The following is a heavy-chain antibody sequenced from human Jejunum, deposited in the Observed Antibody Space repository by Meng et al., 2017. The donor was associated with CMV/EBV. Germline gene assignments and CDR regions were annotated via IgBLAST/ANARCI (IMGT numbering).Heavy chain of an antibody. CDR2: ISPYNGHT. Sequence: ASGYPFTTYTISWVRQAPGQGLEWMGWISPYNGHTKYARIVQGRVTMTADTSTSTAYMELRGLRSDDTAIYFCAREEYQPPYQFDYWGQGTLVTVSS. V-gene: IGHV1-18*01. CDR1: GYPFTTYT. J-gene: IGHJ4*02. CDR3: AREEYQPPYQFDY. D-gene: IGHD2-2*01.